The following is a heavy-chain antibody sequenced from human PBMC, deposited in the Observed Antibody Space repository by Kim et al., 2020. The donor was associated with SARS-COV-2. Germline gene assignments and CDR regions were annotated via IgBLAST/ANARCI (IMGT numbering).Heavy chain of an antibody. J-gene: IGHJ1*01. CDR1: GFDFSNSW. CDR2: IRSDGSDI. D-gene: IGHD3-22*01. CDR3: AKVGDYDSSGFYAFFRS. V-gene: IGHV3-74*03. Sequence: GGSLRLSCAASGFDFSNSWLHWVRQAPGKGLVLVSRIRSDGSDITYVDYVKGRFNISRDNAKNTLYLQMNGLRTEDTAVYYCAKVGDYDSSGFYAFFRSWGQGTGVTVAS.